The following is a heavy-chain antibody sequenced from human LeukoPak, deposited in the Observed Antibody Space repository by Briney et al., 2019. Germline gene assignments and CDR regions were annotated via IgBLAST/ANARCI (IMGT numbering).Heavy chain of an antibody. D-gene: IGHD3-16*01. J-gene: IGHJ4*02. CDR3: TRNLYGDC. V-gene: IGHV3-74*01. CDR2: MNPDGSGS. CDR1: GSTFSTYW. Sequence: GGSLRLSCAASGSTFSTYWMHWVRQAPGKGLVWVSRMNPDGSGSYYADSVKGQFTISRDNAKNTLYLQMNSLRAEDTAVYYCTRNLYGDCWGQGTLVIVSS.